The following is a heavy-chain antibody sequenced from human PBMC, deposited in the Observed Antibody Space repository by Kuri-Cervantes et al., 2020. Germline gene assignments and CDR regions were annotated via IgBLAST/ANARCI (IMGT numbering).Heavy chain of an antibody. D-gene: IGHD4-11*01. Sequence: GSLRLSCAVYGGSFTTYYQWTWIRQPPGKGPEWIGEINESGTIDYNPFLKSRVTISTDMSKNQFSLKLSAVTAADTAVYYCASHYKGSFWGQGTLVTVSS. CDR1: GGSFTTYY. V-gene: IGHV4-34*01. CDR2: INESGTI. J-gene: IGHJ4*02. CDR3: ASHYKGSF.